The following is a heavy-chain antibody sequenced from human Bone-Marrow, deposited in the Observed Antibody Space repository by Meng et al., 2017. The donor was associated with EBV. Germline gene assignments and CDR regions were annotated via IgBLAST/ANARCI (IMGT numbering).Heavy chain of an antibody. Sequence: QVQLVESGGGLVKPGGSLRLSCAASGFTFSDYYMSWIRQAPGKGLEWVSYISNSGGTTYYADSVKGRFTISRDNTKNSLYMQMNSLRDEDTAVYYCARRSTIYSGRFDFWGQGTLVTVSS. CDR2: ISNSGGTT. CDR1: GFTFSDYY. V-gene: IGHV3-11*01. D-gene: IGHD5/OR15-5a*01. CDR3: ARRSTIYSGRFDF. J-gene: IGHJ4*02.